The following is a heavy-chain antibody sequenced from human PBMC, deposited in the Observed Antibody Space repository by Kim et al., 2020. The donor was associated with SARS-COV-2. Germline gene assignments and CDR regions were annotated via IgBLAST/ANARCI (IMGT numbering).Heavy chain of an antibody. CDR3: ARGGSNSLRGGVRYYYYYYMDV. V-gene: IGHV3-13*01. Sequence: GGSLRLSCAASGFTFSSYDMHWVRQATGKGLEWVSAIGTAGDTYYPGSVKGRFTISRENAKNSLYLQMNSLRARDTAVYYCARGGSNSLRGGVRYYYYYYMDVWGKGTTVTVSS. CDR1: GFTFSSYD. CDR2: IGTAGDT. J-gene: IGHJ6*03. D-gene: IGHD2-2*01.